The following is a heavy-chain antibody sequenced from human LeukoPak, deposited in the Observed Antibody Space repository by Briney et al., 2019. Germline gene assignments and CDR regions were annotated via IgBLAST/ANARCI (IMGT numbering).Heavy chain of an antibody. J-gene: IGHJ6*04. CDR2: ISYDGSNK. Sequence: PGGSLRLSCAGSGFTFSSYAMHWVRQAPGKGLEWVAVISYDGSNKYYADSVKGRFTISRVNSKNTLYLQMNSLRAEDTAVYYCAVSSYRTGGYYYYYGMDVWGKGTTVTVSS. D-gene: IGHD6-6*01. V-gene: IGHV3-30*04. CDR1: GFTFSSYA. CDR3: AVSSYRTGGYYYYYGMDV.